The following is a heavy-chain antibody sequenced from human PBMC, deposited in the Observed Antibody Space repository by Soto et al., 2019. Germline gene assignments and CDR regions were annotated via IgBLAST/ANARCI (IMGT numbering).Heavy chain of an antibody. CDR3: SRSLAIDFDS. J-gene: IGHJ4*02. CDR2: NRRIAYGGTT. CDR1: GFNFAAYT. V-gene: IGHV3-49*04. Sequence: GGSLRLSCSASGFNFAAYTMSWVRLTPGKGLEWVGFNRRIAYGGTTDYAASVKGRFTISRDDSRKIVYLQMSRLKIEDTAVYYCSRSLAIDFDSWGQGTLVTVSS.